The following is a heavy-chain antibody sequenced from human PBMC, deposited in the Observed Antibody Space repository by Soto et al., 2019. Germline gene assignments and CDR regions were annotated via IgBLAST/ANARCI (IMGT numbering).Heavy chain of an antibody. CDR3: ARDRSSSWGMDV. CDR2: INPNSGGT. V-gene: IGHV1-2*04. D-gene: IGHD6-13*01. J-gene: IGHJ6*02. Sequence: QVQLVQSGAEVKKPGASVKVSCKASGYTFTGYYMHWVRQAPGQGLEWMGWINPNSGGTNYPQKFQVWVTMPRDTSISTAYMELSRLRSDDTAVYYGARDRSSSWGMDVWGQGTTVTVSS. CDR1: GYTFTGYY.